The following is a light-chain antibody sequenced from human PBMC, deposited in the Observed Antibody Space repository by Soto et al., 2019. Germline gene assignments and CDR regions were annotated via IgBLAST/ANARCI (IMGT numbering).Light chain of an antibody. Sequence: QLVLTQPPSASASLGASVKLTCTLSSGHRSYAIAWHQQQPEKRPRYLMKLNSDGSHSKGDGIPDRFSGSSSGAERFLTISSLQSEDEADYYCQTWGSGIQVFGGGTKLTVL. CDR3: QTWGSGIQV. CDR2: LNSDGSH. J-gene: IGLJ3*02. CDR1: SGHRSYA. V-gene: IGLV4-69*01.